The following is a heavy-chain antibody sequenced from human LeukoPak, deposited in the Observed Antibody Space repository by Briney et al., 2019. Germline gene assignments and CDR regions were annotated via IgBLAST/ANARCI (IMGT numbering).Heavy chain of an antibody. Sequence: ASVKVSCKVSGYTLTELSMHWVRQAPGKGLEWMGGFDPEDGETIYAQKFQGRVTMTEDTSTDTAYMELSSLRSEDTAVYYCGTGSSGWYRAPPSFDYWGQGTLVTVSS. CDR3: GTGSSGWYRAPPSFDY. V-gene: IGHV1-24*01. CDR2: FDPEDGET. CDR1: GYTLTELS. J-gene: IGHJ4*02. D-gene: IGHD6-19*01.